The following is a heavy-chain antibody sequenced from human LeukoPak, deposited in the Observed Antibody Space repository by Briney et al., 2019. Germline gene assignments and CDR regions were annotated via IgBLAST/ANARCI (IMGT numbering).Heavy chain of an antibody. CDR3: ARARGYSYGPHGY. Sequence: SVTLSLTCTVSGGSISSYYWTWIRQPPGKGLEWIGSIYHSGSTYYNPSLKSRVTISVDTSKNQFSLKLSSVTAADTAVYYCARARGYSYGPHGYWGQGTLVTVSS. J-gene: IGHJ4*02. V-gene: IGHV4-38-2*02. D-gene: IGHD5-18*01. CDR1: GGSISSYY. CDR2: IYHSGST.